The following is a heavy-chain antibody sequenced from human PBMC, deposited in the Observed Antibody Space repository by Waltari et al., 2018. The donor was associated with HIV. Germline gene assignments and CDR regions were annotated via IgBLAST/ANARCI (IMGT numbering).Heavy chain of an antibody. J-gene: IGHJ4*02. CDR2: ISYDGSNK. D-gene: IGHD1-26*01. CDR3: AREGRGSYYPFDY. CDR1: GFTFNSYP. Sequence: QVQLVESGGGVVQPGRSLRLSCAASGFTFNSYPMHWVRQAPGKGLEWVAVISYDGSNKYYADAVKGRFTISRDNSKNTRYLQMNSLRAEDTAVYYCAREGRGSYYPFDYWGQGTLVTVSS. V-gene: IGHV3-30-3*01.